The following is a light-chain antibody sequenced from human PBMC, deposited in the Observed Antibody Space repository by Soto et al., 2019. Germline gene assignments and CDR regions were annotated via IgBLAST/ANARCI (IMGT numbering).Light chain of an antibody. CDR3: NSYTSTSTVI. CDR2: DVN. CDR1: STDLGRYDY. V-gene: IGLV2-14*03. Sequence: QSVLTQPASVSGSPGQSITISCTGTSTDLGRYDYVSWYQQHPGKAPKLMIYDVNDRPSGVSNRFSGSKSGNTASLTISGLQAEDEADYYCNSYTSTSTVIFGEGTKLTVL. J-gene: IGLJ2*01.